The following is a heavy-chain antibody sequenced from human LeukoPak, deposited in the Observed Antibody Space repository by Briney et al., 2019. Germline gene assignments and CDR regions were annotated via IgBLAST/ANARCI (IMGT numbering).Heavy chain of an antibody. CDR3: ARDQDSSSWVYYYYYGMDV. CDR1: GFTFSSYW. Sequence: GGSLRLSCAASGFTFSSYWMSWVRQAPGKGLEWVANIKQDGSEKYYVDSVKGRFTISGDNAKNSLYLQMNSLRAEDTAVYYCARDQDSSSWVYYYYYGMDVWGQGTTVTVSS. CDR2: IKQDGSEK. D-gene: IGHD6-13*01. J-gene: IGHJ6*02. V-gene: IGHV3-7*01.